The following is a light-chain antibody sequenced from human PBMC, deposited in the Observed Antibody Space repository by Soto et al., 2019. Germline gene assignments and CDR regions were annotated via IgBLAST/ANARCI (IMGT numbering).Light chain of an antibody. J-gene: IGKJ4*01. CDR2: DTS. CDR1: QSVSSN. Sequence: EIGMTQSPATLSVSPGERATLSCRASQSVSSNLAWYQQKPGRAPRLLIYDTSTRATAIPARFSGSGSGTEFTLTISSLQSEAFAIYYSQHYNNWPSGGLTFGGGTKV. V-gene: IGKV3-15*01. CDR3: QHYNNWPSGGLT.